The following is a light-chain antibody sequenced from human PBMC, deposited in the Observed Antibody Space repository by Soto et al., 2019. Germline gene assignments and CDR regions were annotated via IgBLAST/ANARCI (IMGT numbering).Light chain of an antibody. CDR2: AAS. J-gene: IGKJ2*01. CDR1: QSIISY. Sequence: DIQMTQSPSSRSASVGDRVTITCRASQSIISYLNWYQQKPWKAPKLLIYAASSLQSGVPSRFSGSGSGTDFTLTISSLQPEDFATYYCQQSYSTPPSFGQGTKLEI. CDR3: QQSYSTPPS. V-gene: IGKV1-39*01.